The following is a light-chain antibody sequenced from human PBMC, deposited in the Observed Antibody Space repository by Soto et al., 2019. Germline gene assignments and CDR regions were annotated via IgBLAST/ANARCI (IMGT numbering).Light chain of an antibody. J-gene: IGKJ5*01. CDR3: QQFNSYLSIT. CDR1: QGISSA. V-gene: IGKV1-13*02. CDR2: DAS. Sequence: AIQLTQSPSSLSASVGDRVTITCRASQGISSALAWYQQQPGKAPKLLIYDASSLESGVPSRFSGSGSGTDFTLTISSLQPEDFATYYCQQFNSYLSITFGQGTRLEIK.